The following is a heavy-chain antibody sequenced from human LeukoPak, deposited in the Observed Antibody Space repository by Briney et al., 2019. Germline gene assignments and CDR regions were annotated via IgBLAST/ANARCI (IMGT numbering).Heavy chain of an antibody. V-gene: IGHV3-23*03. CDR1: GFTFSSYA. J-gene: IGHJ6*02. Sequence: GGSLRLSCAASGFTFSSYAMSWVRQAPGKGLEWVSVIYSGGSTYYADSVKGRFTISRDNSKNTLYLQMNSLRAEDTAVYYCAKAYGIYYYYGMDVWGQGTTVTVSS. CDR2: IYSGGST. CDR3: AKAYGIYYYYGMDV. D-gene: IGHD3-10*01.